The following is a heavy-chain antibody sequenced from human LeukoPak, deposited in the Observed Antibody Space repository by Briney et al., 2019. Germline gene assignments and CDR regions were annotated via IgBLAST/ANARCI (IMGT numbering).Heavy chain of an antibody. J-gene: IGHJ6*02. CDR2: ISSSSSYI. CDR1: GMSFDFFA. Sequence: GESLKISCSGSGMSFDFFAIHWVRQAPGKGLEWVSSISSSSSYIYYADSVKGRFTISRDNAKNSLYLQMNSLRAEDTAVYYCARDRVSITMVRGTYYYYYYGMDVWGQGTTVTVSS. D-gene: IGHD3-10*01. V-gene: IGHV3-21*01. CDR3: ARDRVSITMVRGTYYYYYYGMDV.